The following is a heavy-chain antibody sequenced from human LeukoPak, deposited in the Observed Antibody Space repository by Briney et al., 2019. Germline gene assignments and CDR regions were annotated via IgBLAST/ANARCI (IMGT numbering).Heavy chain of an antibody. J-gene: IGHJ4*02. Sequence: SGPTLVNPTQTLTLTCTFSGFSLSTTGMCGSWIRQPPEKALEWLARFDWDDDKHYSTSLKTRLTISKDTSKNQVVLTMTNMDPADTATYYCARTRGQYYYDSSGYPFDYWGQGTLVTVSS. CDR3: ARTRGQYYYDSSGYPFDY. CDR1: GFSLSTTGMC. D-gene: IGHD3-22*01. CDR2: FDWDDDK. V-gene: IGHV2-70*11.